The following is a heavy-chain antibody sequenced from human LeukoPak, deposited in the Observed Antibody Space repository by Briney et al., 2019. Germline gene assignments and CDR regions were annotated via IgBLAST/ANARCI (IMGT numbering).Heavy chain of an antibody. CDR2: IHKDGRVM. Sequence: GGSLRLSCAASGFSFSTYWMAWVRQAPGKGLEWVGNIHKDGRVMFYAASVKGQFTISRDNAKNSLYLDMNSLRDEDTAIYYCASSHDSSGNDWGQGTLVTVTS. CDR1: GFSFSTYW. D-gene: IGHD3-22*01. J-gene: IGHJ4*02. V-gene: IGHV3-7*03. CDR3: ASSHDSSGND.